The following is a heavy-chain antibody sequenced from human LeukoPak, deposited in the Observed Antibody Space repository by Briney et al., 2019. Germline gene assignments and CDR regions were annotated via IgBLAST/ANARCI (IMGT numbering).Heavy chain of an antibody. CDR1: GFTFCDYA. CDR2: IRSKAYGGTT. J-gene: IGHJ5*02. CDR3: TRGGPIVVVVAATEFDP. V-gene: IGHV3-49*03. D-gene: IGHD2-15*01. Sequence: GGSLRLSCTASGFTFCDYAMSWFRQAPGKGLEWVGFIRSKAYGGTTEYAASVKGRFTISRDDSKSIAYLQMNSLKTEDTAVYYCTRGGPIVVVVAATEFDPWGQGTLVTVSS.